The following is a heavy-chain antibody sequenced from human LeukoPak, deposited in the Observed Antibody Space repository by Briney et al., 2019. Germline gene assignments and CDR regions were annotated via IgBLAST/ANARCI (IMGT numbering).Heavy chain of an antibody. V-gene: IGHV5-51*01. CDR3: ARRSTVVARVDY. J-gene: IGHJ4*02. CDR1: GYIFTSNW. D-gene: IGHD4-23*01. CDR2: IYPGDSNT. Sequence: GESLKISCKGTGYIFTSNWIGWVRRMPGKGLEWMGIIYPGDSNTRYSPSFQGQVTISADRSINTAYLQWNSLKASDTAMYYCARRSTVVARVDYWGQGTLVTVSS.